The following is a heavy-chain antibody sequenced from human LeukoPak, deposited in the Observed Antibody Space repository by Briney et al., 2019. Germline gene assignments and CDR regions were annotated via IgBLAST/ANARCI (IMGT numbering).Heavy chain of an antibody. CDR2: IYYSGST. CDR3: ARHVDSSKWYRSYFDY. J-gene: IGHJ4*02. V-gene: IGHV4-39*01. CDR1: GGSISSSSYY. D-gene: IGHD3-22*01. Sequence: SETLSLTCTVSGGSISSSSYYWGWIRQPPGKGLEWIGSIYYSGSTYYNPSLKSRVTISVDTSKNQFSLKLSSVSAADTAVYYCARHVDSSKWYRSYFDYWGQGILVTVSS.